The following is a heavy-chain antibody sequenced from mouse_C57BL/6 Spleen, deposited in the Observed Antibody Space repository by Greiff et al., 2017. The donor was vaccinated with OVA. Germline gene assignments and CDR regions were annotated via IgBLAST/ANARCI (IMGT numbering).Heavy chain of an antibody. J-gene: IGHJ3*01. D-gene: IGHD3-3*01. V-gene: IGHV1-80*01. Sequence: QVQLQQSGAELVKPGASVKISCKASGYAFSSYWMNWVKQRPGQGLEWIGQIYPGDGDTNYNGKFKGKATLTADKSSSTAYMQLSSLTSEDSAVYFCARSGAEAWFADWGQGTLVTVSA. CDR1: GYAFSSYW. CDR2: IYPGDGDT. CDR3: ARSGAEAWFAD.